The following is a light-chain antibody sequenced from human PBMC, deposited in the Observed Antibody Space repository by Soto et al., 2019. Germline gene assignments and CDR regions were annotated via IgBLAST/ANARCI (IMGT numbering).Light chain of an antibody. J-gene: IGLJ2*01. CDR2: EVS. V-gene: IGLV2-8*01. CDR3: SSYAGSNKVI. CDR1: SSVVGAYNY. Sequence: QSALTQPPSASGSPGQSVTISCTGTSSVVGAYNYVSWYQQHPGKAPKLMIYEVSKRPSGIPDRFSGSKSGNTASLTVSGLQAEDEADYYCSSYAGSNKVIFGGGTQVTVL.